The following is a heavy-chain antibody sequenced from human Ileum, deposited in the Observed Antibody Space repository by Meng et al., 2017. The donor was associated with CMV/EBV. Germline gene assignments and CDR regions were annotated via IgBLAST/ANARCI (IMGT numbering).Heavy chain of an antibody. CDR3: AKSVGQSDYPYYFED. J-gene: IGHJ4*02. CDR1: GFTFSSHA. CDR2: ISGSGAGT. D-gene: IGHD4-17*01. Sequence: GESLKISCVASGFTFSSHAMTWVRQAPGKGLEWVSGISGSGAGTFYADSVKGRLTISRDNSKNTVYLQMNSLRSEDTAVDYCAKSVGQSDYPYYFEDWGQGTLVTVSS. V-gene: IGHV3-23*01.